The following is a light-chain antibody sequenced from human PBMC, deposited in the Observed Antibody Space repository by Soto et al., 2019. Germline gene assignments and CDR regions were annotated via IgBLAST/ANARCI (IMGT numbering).Light chain of an antibody. CDR2: NND. J-gene: IGLJ1*01. Sequence: QAVVTQPPSASGTPGQRVTISCSGSSSNIGTYTVNWYQQLPGTAPKLLIFNNDQRPSGVPDRFSGFKYGTAASLAISGLQSEDEADYYCAAWDDSFSGLYVFGTATMLTVL. V-gene: IGLV1-44*01. CDR1: SSNIGTYT. CDR3: AAWDDSFSGLYV.